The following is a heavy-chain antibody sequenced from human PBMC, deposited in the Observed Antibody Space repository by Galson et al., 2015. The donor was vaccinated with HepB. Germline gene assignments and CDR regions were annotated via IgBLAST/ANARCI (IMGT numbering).Heavy chain of an antibody. CDR3: ARAFYCSSTSCYRGGDNFDY. V-gene: IGHV1-69*02. CDR2: IIPILGIA. J-gene: IGHJ4*02. D-gene: IGHD2-2*02. CDR1: GGTFSSYT. Sequence: SVKVSCKASGGTFSSYTISWVRQAPGQGLEWMGRIIPILGIANYAQKFQGRVTITADKSTSTAYMELSSLRSEDTAVYYCARAFYCSSTSCYRGGDNFDYWGQGTLVTVSS.